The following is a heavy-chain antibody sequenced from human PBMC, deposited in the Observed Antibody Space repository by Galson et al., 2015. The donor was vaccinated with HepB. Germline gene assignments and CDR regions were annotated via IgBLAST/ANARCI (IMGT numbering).Heavy chain of an antibody. CDR3: ARDGGIVVIYGMDV. V-gene: IGHV3-74*01. Sequence: SLRLSCAASGFTFSSYWMHWVRQVPGKGLEWVSRVNSDGSRTIYADSVKGRFTISRDNAKNTLYLQMSSLRAEDTGVYYCARDGGIVVIYGMDVWGQGTTVTVAS. CDR1: GFTFSSYW. D-gene: IGHD2-21*01. J-gene: IGHJ6*02. CDR2: VNSDGSRT.